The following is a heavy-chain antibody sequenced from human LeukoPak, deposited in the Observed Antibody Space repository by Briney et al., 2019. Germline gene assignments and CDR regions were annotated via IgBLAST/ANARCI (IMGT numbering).Heavy chain of an antibody. D-gene: IGHD3-22*01. J-gene: IGHJ4*02. Sequence: SETLSLTCTVSGGSISSYYWSWIRQPPGKGLEWIGYIYYSGSTNYNPSLKSRVTISVDTSKNQFSLKLSSVTAADTAVYYCARRSITMIVESDYWGQGTLVTVSS. CDR3: ARRSITMIVESDY. V-gene: IGHV4-59*08. CDR2: IYYSGST. CDR1: GGSISSYY.